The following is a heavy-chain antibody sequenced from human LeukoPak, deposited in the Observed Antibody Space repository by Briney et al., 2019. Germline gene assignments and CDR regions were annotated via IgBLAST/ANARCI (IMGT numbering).Heavy chain of an antibody. Sequence: SQTLSLTCTVSGGSISSGGYYWSWIRQHPGKGLEWIGYIYYSGSTNYNPSLKSRVTISVDTSKNQFSLKLSSVTAADTAVYYCARSFYSGSLVDAFDIWGQGTMVTVSS. V-gene: IGHV4-31*03. D-gene: IGHD1-26*01. J-gene: IGHJ3*02. CDR3: ARSFYSGSLVDAFDI. CDR2: IYYSGST. CDR1: GGSISSGGYY.